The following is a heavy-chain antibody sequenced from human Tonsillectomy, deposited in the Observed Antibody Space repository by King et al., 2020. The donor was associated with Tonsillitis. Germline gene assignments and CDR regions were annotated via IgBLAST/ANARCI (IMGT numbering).Heavy chain of an antibody. Sequence: VQLVESGGGVVQPGGSLRLSCASSGFDFSSNGMHWVRQAPGKGLQWVAVISFDATRENYADSVKGRFTISRDNSKNTLYLQMNSLRAEDTAVYYCARERLYRGGWGIDYWGQGSLVTVSS. V-gene: IGHV3-33*05. CDR3: ARERLYRGGWGIDY. J-gene: IGHJ4*02. CDR2: ISFDATRE. D-gene: IGHD2-21*01. CDR1: GFDFSSNG.